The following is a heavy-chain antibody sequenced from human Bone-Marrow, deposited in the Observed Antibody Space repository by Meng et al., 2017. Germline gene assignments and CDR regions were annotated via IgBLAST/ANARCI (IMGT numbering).Heavy chain of an antibody. CDR1: GYTFTSYA. D-gene: IGHD6-19*01. CDR3: ARVYSSGWYWYFQH. V-gene: IGHV1-3*01. Sequence: QVLFVQSGAEVKKPGASGKVSSKASGYTFTSYAMHWVRQAPGQRLEWMGWINAGNGNTKYSQKFQGRVTITRDTSASTAYMELSSLRSEDTAVYYCARVYSSGWYWYFQHWGQGTLVTVSS. J-gene: IGHJ1*01. CDR2: INAGNGNT.